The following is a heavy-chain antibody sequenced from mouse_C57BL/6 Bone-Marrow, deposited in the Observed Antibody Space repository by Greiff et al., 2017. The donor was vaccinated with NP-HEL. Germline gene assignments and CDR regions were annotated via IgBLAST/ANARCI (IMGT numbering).Heavy chain of an antibody. Sequence: QVQLKESGPGLVAPSQSLSITCTVSGFSLTSYGVHWVRQPPGKGLEWMVVIWSDGSTNYNSAPKSRLSISKYNSKSQVFLKMNSLQTDDTAMYCCSRGAWFAYWGQGTLVTVSA. J-gene: IGHJ3*01. V-gene: IGHV2-6*03. CDR3: SRGAWFAY. CDR2: IWSDGST. CDR1: GFSLTSYG.